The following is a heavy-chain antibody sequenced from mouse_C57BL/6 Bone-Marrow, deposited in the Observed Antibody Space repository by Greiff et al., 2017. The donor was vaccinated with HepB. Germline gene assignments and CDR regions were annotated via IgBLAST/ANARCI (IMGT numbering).Heavy chain of an antibody. CDR2: IRSKSNNYAT. J-gene: IGHJ4*01. Sequence: EVNVVESGGGLVQPKGSLKLSCAASGFSFNTYAMNWVRQAPGKGLEWVARIRSKSNNYATYYADSVKDRFTISRDDSESMLYLQMNNLKTEDTAMYYCVGALYYYGSSYYAMDYWGQGTSVTVSS. V-gene: IGHV10-1*01. CDR1: GFSFNTYA. D-gene: IGHD1-1*01. CDR3: VGALYYYGSSYYAMDY.